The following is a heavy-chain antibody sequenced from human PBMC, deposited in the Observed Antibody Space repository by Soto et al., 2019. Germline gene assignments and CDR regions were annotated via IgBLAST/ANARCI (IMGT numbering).Heavy chain of an antibody. D-gene: IGHD3-10*01. CDR2: INHSGST. CDR3: ARVKYYGSGSYYNLNWFDP. CDR1: GGSFSGYY. Sequence: PSETLSLTCAVYGGSFSGYYWSWIRQPPGKGLEWIGEINHSGSTNYKPSLKSRVTISVDTSKNQFSLKLSSVTAADTAVYYCARVKYYGSGSYYNLNWFDPWGQGTLVTVSS. J-gene: IGHJ5*02. V-gene: IGHV4-34*01.